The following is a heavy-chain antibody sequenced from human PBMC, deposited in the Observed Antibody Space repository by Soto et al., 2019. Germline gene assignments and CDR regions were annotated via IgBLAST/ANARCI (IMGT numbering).Heavy chain of an antibody. J-gene: IGHJ4*02. V-gene: IGHV3-23*01. D-gene: IGHD3-3*01. CDR1: GFTFSSYA. CDR2: ISGSGGST. CDR3: AKDPGDSDYDFWSGYYMVY. Sequence: GGSLRLSCAASGFTFSSYAMSWVRQAPGKGLEWVSAISGSGGSTYYADSVKGRFTISRDNSKNTLYLQMNSLRAEDTAVYYCAKDPGDSDYDFWSGYYMVYWGQGTLGTVAS.